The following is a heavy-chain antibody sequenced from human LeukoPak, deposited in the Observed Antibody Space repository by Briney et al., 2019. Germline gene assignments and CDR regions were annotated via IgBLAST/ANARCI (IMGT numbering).Heavy chain of an antibody. V-gene: IGHV1-24*01. Sequence: ASVKVSCKVSGYTLTELSMHWVRQAPGKGLEWRGGFDPEDGETIYAQKFQGRVTMTEDTSTDTAYMELSSLRSEDTAVYYCATAIITMIVVEGKGLDVWGKGTTVTVSS. CDR1: GYTLTELS. J-gene: IGHJ6*04. CDR3: ATAIITMIVVEGKGLDV. CDR2: FDPEDGET. D-gene: IGHD3-22*01.